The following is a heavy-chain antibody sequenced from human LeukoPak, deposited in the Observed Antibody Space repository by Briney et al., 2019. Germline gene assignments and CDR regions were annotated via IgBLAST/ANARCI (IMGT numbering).Heavy chain of an antibody. CDR3: AKALQFAVDY. Sequence: PSETPSLTCTVSGGSISSGGYYWSWIRQHAGKGLEWIGYIYYSGSTYYNPSLKSRVTISVDTSKNQFSLKLSSVTAADTAVYYCAKALQFAVDYWGQGTLVTVSS. CDR1: GGSISSGGYY. V-gene: IGHV4-31*03. D-gene: IGHD4-11*01. J-gene: IGHJ4*02. CDR2: IYYSGST.